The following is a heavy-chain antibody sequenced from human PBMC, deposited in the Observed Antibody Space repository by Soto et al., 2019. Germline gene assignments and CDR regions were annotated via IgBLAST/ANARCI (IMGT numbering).Heavy chain of an antibody. D-gene: IGHD2-2*01. CDR3: AKGFLHCISTSRYRMDV. CDR1: GFTFSSYG. J-gene: IGHJ6*02. CDR2: ISYDGSNK. V-gene: IGHV3-30*18. Sequence: QVQLVESGGGVVPPGRSLRLSCAASGFTFSSYGMHWVRQAPGKGLEWVAVISYDGSNKYYADSVKGRFTISRDNSKNTVYLQMNSPRAEDTAVYYCAKGFLHCISTSRYRMDVWGQGTTVTVS.